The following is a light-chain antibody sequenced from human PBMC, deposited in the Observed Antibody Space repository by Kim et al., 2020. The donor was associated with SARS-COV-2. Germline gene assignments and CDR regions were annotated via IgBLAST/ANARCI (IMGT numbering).Light chain of an antibody. Sequence: ALGQTVRVKCQGDSLRRYYATWYQQKPGQAPILFIYGKNNRPSGIPDRFSGSSSGNTASLTITGTQAGDEADYYCNSRDSNDNVVFGGGTQLTVL. CDR2: GKN. CDR3: NSRDSNDNVV. CDR1: SLRRYY. V-gene: IGLV3-19*01. J-gene: IGLJ2*01.